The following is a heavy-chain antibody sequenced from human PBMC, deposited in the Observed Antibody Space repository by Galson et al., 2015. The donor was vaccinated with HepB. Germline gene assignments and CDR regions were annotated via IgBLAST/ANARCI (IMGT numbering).Heavy chain of an antibody. CDR1: GFTFSRYG. J-gene: IGHJ4*02. D-gene: IGHD5-18*01. CDR3: ALVDTAMVTGY. V-gene: IGHV3-30*03. Sequence: SLRLSCAASGFTFSRYGMHWVRQAPGKGLEWVAVISYDGSNKYYADSVKGRFTISRDNSKNTLYLQMNSLRAEDTAVYYCALVDTAMVTGYWGQGTLVTVSS. CDR2: ISYDGSNK.